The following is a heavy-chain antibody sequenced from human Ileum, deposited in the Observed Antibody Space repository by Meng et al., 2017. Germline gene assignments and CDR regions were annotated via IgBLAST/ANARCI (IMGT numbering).Heavy chain of an antibody. D-gene: IGHD2-15*01. J-gene: IGHJ4*02. V-gene: IGHV3-7*01. CDR2: IKQDGSTK. CDR1: GFTFSTYW. CDR3: ARDVVGALDY. Sequence: GESLKISWAASGFTFSTYWMAWVRQAPGKGLEWVTNIKQDGSTKNYVDSVKGRFTVSRDNAKNSLYLQMSSLRAEDTAVYYCARDVVGALDYWGQGTLVTVSS.